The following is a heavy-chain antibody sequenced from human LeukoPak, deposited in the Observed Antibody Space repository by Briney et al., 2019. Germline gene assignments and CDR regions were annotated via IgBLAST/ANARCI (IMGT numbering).Heavy chain of an antibody. J-gene: IGHJ4*02. CDR3: ARDSPFDSGYYYVAGSDFDY. V-gene: IGHV1-18*01. CDR1: GYTFTGYG. D-gene: IGHD3-22*01. CDR2: ISAYNGNT. Sequence: GASVKVSCKASGYTFTGYGISWVRQAPGQGLEWMGWISAYNGNTNYAQKLQGRVTMTTDTSTSTAYMELRNLRSDDTAVYYCARDSPFDSGYYYVAGSDFDYWGQGTLVTVSS.